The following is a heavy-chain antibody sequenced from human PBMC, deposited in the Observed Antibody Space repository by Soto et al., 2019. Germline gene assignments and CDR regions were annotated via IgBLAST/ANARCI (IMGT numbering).Heavy chain of an antibody. CDR1: GFSLSTSGVG. Sequence: QITLKESGPPLVNPTQTLTLTCTFSGFSLSTSGVGVGWIRQPPGKALEWLALIYWDDDKRYSPSLKSRLTIPKDTSKNQVVLTMTNMDPVDTATYYCAHGGIFPLRNNWFDPWGQGTLVTVSS. J-gene: IGHJ5*02. V-gene: IGHV2-5*02. CDR2: IYWDDDK. CDR3: AHGGIFPLRNNWFDP.